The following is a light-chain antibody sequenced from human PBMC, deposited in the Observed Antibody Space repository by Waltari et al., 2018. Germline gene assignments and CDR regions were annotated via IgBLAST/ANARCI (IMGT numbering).Light chain of an antibody. J-gene: IGLJ3*02. CDR1: TGPVTSGHY. CDR3: LLYYGGVWV. Sequence: QTVVTQEASLTVSPGGTVTLTCASSTGPVTSGHYSNWFQQKPGQAPRALIYSTSNKYSWTPARFSGSLLGGKVALTLSGAQPEDEAEYYCLLYYGGVWVFGGGTKLTV. CDR2: STS. V-gene: IGLV7-43*01.